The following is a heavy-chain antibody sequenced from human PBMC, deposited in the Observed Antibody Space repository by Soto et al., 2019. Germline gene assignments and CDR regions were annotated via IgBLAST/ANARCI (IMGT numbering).Heavy chain of an antibody. D-gene: IGHD6-13*01. Sequence: EVQLVESGGGLVQPGGSLRLSCAASGFTFSRNWMHWVRQAPGKGLVWLSRINSDGTTTTYADSVKGRFTISRDNSKNTVYLQINNPRAEDTAVYYCATVGTGSYNRVDPLGQGTLVTGSS. CDR3: ATVGTGSYNRVDP. J-gene: IGHJ5*02. V-gene: IGHV3-74*01. CDR2: INSDGTTT. CDR1: GFTFSRNW.